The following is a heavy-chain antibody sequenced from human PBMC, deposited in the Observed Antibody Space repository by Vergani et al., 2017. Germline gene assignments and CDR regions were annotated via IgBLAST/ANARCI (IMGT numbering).Heavy chain of an antibody. V-gene: IGHV3-23*01. CDR3: ARLSYDTTPYLQGGYDC. CDR1: GFTFSACP. Sequence: EVQLLQSGGGVIQPGGSVRLSCAASGFTFSACPMTWVRQAPGKGLGWVSAISARYPSTYYADSVKGRSTISRDNSKNMLYLRMNSQRAEDTAVYYCARLSYDTTPYLQGGYDCWGQGTLVSVSS. CDR2: ISARYPST. J-gene: IGHJ4*02. D-gene: IGHD3-22*01.